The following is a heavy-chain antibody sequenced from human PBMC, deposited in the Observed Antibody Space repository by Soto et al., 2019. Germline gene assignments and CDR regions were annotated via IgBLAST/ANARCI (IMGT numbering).Heavy chain of an antibody. CDR3: ARDNDRPQLGGNYYYILDV. Sequence: QVQLEQSGAEVKKPGSSVKVSCKASGGTFRNSAISWVRQAPGQGLEWMGGIMPIFRTPDYAQKFQGRGTITADESTNPAYMELSGLRSDDTAVYYCARDNDRPQLGGNYYYILDVWGHGTTVTVSS. V-gene: IGHV1-69*12. J-gene: IGHJ6*02. CDR2: IMPIFRTP. CDR1: GGTFRNSA. D-gene: IGHD1-1*01.